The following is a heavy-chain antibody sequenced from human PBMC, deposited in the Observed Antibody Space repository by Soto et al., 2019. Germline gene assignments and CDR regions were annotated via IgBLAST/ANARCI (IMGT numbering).Heavy chain of an antibody. CDR2: ISWDGGNI. Sequence: PGGSLRLSCAASGFTFDDYAMHWVRQAPGKGLEWVAVISWDGGNINYADSVMGRFTISRDNSKNTLYLEINSLRAEDTAVYYCARDGVGSSAFWGYLDYWGQGTLVTVSS. CDR3: ARDGVGSSAFWGYLDY. V-gene: IGHV3-20*04. D-gene: IGHD2-15*01. CDR1: GFTFDDYA. J-gene: IGHJ4*02.